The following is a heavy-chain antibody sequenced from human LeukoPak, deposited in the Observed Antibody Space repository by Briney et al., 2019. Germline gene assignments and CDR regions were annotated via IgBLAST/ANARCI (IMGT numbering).Heavy chain of an antibody. D-gene: IGHD6-19*01. Sequence: PGGSLRLSCAASGFTFSNYAVSWVRQAPGKGLEWVSGFSGSGDYIYYADSVKGRFTISRDDSENTAYLQMNSLKTEDTAVYYCTTYRSGHYWGQGTLVTVSS. V-gene: IGHV3-23*01. CDR3: TTYRSGHY. CDR1: GFTFSNYA. CDR2: FSGSGDYI. J-gene: IGHJ4*02.